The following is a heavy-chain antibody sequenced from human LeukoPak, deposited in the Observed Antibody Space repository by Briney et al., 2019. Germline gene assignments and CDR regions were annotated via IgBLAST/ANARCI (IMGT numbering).Heavy chain of an antibody. Sequence: ASVKVSCKASGYTFTSYGISWVRQAHGQGLEWMGWISAYNGNTNYAQKLQGRVTMTTDTSTSTAYMELRSLRSDDTAVYYCARVWDTMVRGVIISYYYYGMDVWGQGTTVTVSS. CDR2: ISAYNGNT. CDR3: ARVWDTMVRGVIISYYYYGMDV. J-gene: IGHJ6*02. D-gene: IGHD3-10*01. V-gene: IGHV1-18*01. CDR1: GYTFTSYG.